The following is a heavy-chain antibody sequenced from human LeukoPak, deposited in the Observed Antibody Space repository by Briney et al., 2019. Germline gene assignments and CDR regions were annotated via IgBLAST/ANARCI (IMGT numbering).Heavy chain of an antibody. V-gene: IGHV3-9*01. CDR2: ISWNSGSI. D-gene: IGHD7-27*01. J-gene: IGHJ3*02. CDR1: GFTFDDYA. Sequence: HPGGSLRLSCAASGFTFDDYAMHWVRQAPGKGLEWVSGISWNSGSIGYADSVKGRFTISRDNAKNSLYLQMNSLRGEDTAVYYCTKVRLLGALDDALHIWGQGTMVTVSS. CDR3: TKVRLLGALDDALHI.